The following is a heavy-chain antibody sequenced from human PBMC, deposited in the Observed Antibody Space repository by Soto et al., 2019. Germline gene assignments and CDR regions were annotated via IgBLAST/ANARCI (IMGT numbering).Heavy chain of an antibody. CDR3: SGVLSDTPKYYYMDV. D-gene: IGHD2-15*01. J-gene: IGHJ6*03. CDR1: GFTFNNYN. V-gene: IGHV3-21*01. Sequence: EVQLVESGGGLVKPGGSLRLSCAASGFTFNNYNMNWVRQAPGKGLEWVSSIGTSSSYIYYADSLKGRFTISSDNAENFLYLQLNSLRAEDTAVYYCSGVLSDTPKYYYMDVWGEGTAVTVSS. CDR2: IGTSSSYI.